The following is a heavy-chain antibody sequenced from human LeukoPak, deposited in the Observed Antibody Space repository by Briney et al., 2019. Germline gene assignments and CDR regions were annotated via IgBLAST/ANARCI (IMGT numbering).Heavy chain of an antibody. Sequence: SVKVSCKASGGTFSSYAISWVRQAPGQGLEWMGGIIPILGTANYAQKFQGRVTITADKSTSTAYMELSSLRSEDTAVYYCARDGYCSGGSCYLKADAFDIWGQGTMVTVSS. CDR3: ARDGYCSGGSCYLKADAFDI. J-gene: IGHJ3*02. CDR1: GGTFSSYA. V-gene: IGHV1-69*06. D-gene: IGHD2-15*01. CDR2: IIPILGTA.